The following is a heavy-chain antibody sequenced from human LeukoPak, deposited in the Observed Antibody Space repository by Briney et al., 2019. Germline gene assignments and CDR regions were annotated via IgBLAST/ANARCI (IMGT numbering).Heavy chain of an antibody. V-gene: IGHV3-33*08. D-gene: IGHD3-22*01. CDR1: GFTLSDYH. CDR3: AREDSSGAFDI. CDR2: VWYDESNK. J-gene: IGHJ3*02. Sequence: GGSLRLSCAASGFTLSDYHMHWVRQAPGKGLEWVAVVWYDESNKYYVDSGKGRFTISRDNSKNTLYLQMNSLRVEDTALYYCAREDSSGAFDIWGQGTMVTVSS.